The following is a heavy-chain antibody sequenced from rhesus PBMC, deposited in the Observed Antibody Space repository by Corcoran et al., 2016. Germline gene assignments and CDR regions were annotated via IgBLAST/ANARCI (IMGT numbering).Heavy chain of an antibody. Sequence: QVQLQQWGEGLVKPSETLSLTCAVYGGSISSGYYYWSWIRQPPGKGLEWIGYITYSGSTSYNPSRKSRVTISRDTSKNQFSLKLCSVTAADTAVYYCARDQRGAPFDYWGQGVLVTVSS. CDR2: ITYSGST. CDR1: GGSISSGYYY. CDR3: ARDQRGAPFDY. D-gene: IGHD3-34*01. J-gene: IGHJ4*01. V-gene: IGHV4-122*02.